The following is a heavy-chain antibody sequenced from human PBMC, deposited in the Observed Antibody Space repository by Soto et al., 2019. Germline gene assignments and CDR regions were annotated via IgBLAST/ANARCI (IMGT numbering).Heavy chain of an antibody. CDR2: IWYDGSNK. Sequence: QVQLVESGGGVVQPGRSLRLYCAASGFTFSSYGMHWVRQAPGKGLEWVAVIWYDGSNKYYADSVKGRFTISRDNSKNTLYLQMNSLRAEDTAVYYCARDPHSSGWKGEFDYWGQGTLVTVSS. CDR3: ARDPHSSGWKGEFDY. J-gene: IGHJ4*02. D-gene: IGHD6-19*01. CDR1: GFTFSSYG. V-gene: IGHV3-33*01.